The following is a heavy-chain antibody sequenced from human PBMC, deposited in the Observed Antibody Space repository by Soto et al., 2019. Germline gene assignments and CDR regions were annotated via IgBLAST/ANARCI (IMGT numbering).Heavy chain of an antibody. J-gene: IGHJ4*02. Sequence: QVQLVESGGGVVQPGRSLRLSCAASGFTFSSYGMHWFRQAQGKGLEWVAVMSWYGSDEFYEETVKGRFTVSRDKSRNTAYLRMKSMRPEDMAGYYCATEGLSGGICYGFDYWGQGTLVIVAS. CDR3: ATEGLSGGICYGFDY. CDR1: GFTFSSYG. D-gene: IGHD2-15*01. V-gene: IGHV3-30*03. CDR2: MSWYGSDE.